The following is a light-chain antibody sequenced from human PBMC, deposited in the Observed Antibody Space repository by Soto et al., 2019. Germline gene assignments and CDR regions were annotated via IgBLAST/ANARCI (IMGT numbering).Light chain of an antibody. CDR2: GNN. J-gene: IGLJ3*02. CDR3: QSYDSSLSAWV. V-gene: IGLV1-40*01. CDR1: SSNIGAGYD. Sequence: QSVLTQPPSVSGAPGQRVTISCTGNSSNIGAGYDVHWYQQLPGTAPKLFIYGNNNRPSGVPDRFSGSKSGTSAFLAITGLQAEDETDYYCQSYDSSLSAWVFGGGTKVTVL.